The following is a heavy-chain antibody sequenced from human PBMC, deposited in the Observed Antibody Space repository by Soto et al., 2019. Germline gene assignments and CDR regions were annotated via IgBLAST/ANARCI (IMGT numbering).Heavy chain of an antibody. CDR3: ARVIRLQIPSTFDY. V-gene: IGHV3-48*01. CDR2: ISSSSSTI. Sequence: GGSRRGTGSVSGFAFSIYKMNWVRTAPGKGLEWVSYISSSSSTIYYADSVKGRFTISRGNAKNSLYLQMNSLRAEDTAVYYCARVIRLQIPSTFDYWGQGTLVTVSS. D-gene: IGHD6-6*01. J-gene: IGHJ4*02. CDR1: GFAFSIYK.